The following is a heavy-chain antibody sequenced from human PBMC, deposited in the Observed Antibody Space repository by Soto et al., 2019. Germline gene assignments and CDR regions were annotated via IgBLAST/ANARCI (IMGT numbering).Heavy chain of an antibody. V-gene: IGHV3-30*18. CDR1: GFTFSNYG. D-gene: IGHD3-22*01. J-gene: IGHJ5*01. CDR2: ISYDGSNK. Sequence: GGSLRLSCAASGFTFSNYGMHWVRQAPGKGLEWMAAISYDGSNKFYTDSVQGRFTISRDNSENTLYLQMNSLRTEETAAYYCAKDTYYRDSSGYYVYDSWGQGTLVTVSS. CDR3: AKDTYYRDSSGYYVYDS.